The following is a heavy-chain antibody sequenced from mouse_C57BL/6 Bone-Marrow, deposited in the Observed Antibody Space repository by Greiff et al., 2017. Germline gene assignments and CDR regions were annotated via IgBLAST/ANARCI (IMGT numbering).Heavy chain of an antibody. CDR3: ARYYGSSYGNYAMDY. Sequence: QVQLQQPGAELVKPGASVKLSCKASGYTFTSYWMHWVQQRPGQGLEWIGMLNPNSGSTNYTETFKSKATLTVDTSSSTAYMQLSSLTSEDSAVYYCARYYGSSYGNYAMDYWGQGTSVTVSS. D-gene: IGHD1-1*01. CDR1: GYTFTSYW. J-gene: IGHJ4*01. CDR2: LNPNSGST. V-gene: IGHV1-64*01.